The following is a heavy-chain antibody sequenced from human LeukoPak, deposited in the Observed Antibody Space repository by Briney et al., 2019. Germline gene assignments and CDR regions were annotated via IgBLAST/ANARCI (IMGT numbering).Heavy chain of an antibody. CDR1: GFKFTDYA. D-gene: IGHD2-21*01. Sequence: GGSLRLSCAASGFKFTDYAMSWVRQAPGKGLEWVSGISDSGSSAYYTDSVKGRFTISSDNSENTVYLQMSNLRVEDTAIYFCAGHGSFIPWWGQGTLITVSS. CDR3: AGHGSFIPW. V-gene: IGHV3-23*01. J-gene: IGHJ4*02. CDR2: ISDSGSSA.